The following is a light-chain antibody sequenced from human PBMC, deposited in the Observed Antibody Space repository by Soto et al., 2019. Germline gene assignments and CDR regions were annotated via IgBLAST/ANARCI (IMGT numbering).Light chain of an antibody. CDR2: AAS. CDR1: QSINKY. J-gene: IGKJ2*01. V-gene: IGKV1-39*01. CDR3: QQDYSSPPYT. Sequence: DIHMTQSPTPLSASVGERVTIACRAGQSINKYLNRYPQKPGTAPRLLIYAASTLQGGVPSRFSGGGSGTYFTLTITSPQPEDSATYYCQQDYSSPPYTFGQGTKLEI.